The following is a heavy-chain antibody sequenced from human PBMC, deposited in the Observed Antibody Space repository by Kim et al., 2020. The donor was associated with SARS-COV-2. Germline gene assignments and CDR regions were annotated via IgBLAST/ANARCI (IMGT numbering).Heavy chain of an antibody. CDR3: ARVSGYDLGGGTYYYYGMDV. Sequence: GGSLRLSCAASGFTFSDYYMSWIRQAPGKGLEWVSYISSSSSYTNYADSVKGRFTISRDNAKNSLYLQMNSLRAEDTAVYYCARVSGYDLGGGTYYYYGMDVWGQGTTVTVSS. CDR1: GFTFSDYY. V-gene: IGHV3-11*05. CDR2: ISSSSSYT. D-gene: IGHD5-12*01. J-gene: IGHJ6*02.